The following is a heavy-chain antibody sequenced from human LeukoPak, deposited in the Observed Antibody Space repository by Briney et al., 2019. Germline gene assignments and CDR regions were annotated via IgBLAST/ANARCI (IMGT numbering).Heavy chain of an antibody. CDR1: XYTFTSYG. CDR3: ARDGDYDILTGRASNYYMDV. Sequence: ASVKVSCKXSXYTFTSYGISWVRQAPGQGLEWMGWISAYNGNTNYAQKLQGRVTMTTDTSTSTAYMELRSLRSDDTAVYYCARDGDYDILTGRASNYYMDVWGKGTTVTVSS. D-gene: IGHD3-9*01. V-gene: IGHV1-18*01. CDR2: ISAYNGNT. J-gene: IGHJ6*03.